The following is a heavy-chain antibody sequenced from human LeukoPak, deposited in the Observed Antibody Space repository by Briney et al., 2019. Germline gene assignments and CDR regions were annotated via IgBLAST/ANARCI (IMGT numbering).Heavy chain of an antibody. CDR2: IYYTGST. V-gene: IGHV4-31*03. Sequence: SETLSLTCTVSGGSISSSYYYWGWIRQPPGKGLEWIGSIYYTGSTYYNPSLKSRVAISVDTSKNQFSLRLSSVTAADTAVYYCARASDYDSSSYNYFDYWGQGTLVTVSS. J-gene: IGHJ4*02. CDR1: GGSISSSYYY. CDR3: ARASDYDSSSYNYFDY. D-gene: IGHD3-22*01.